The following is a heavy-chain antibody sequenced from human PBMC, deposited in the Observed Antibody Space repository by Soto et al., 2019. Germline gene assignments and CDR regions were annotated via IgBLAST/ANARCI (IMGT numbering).Heavy chain of an antibody. CDR3: ARDSAGAIVYYYGMDV. D-gene: IGHD1-26*01. CDR2: ISAYNGNT. CDR1: GYTFTSYG. Sequence: QVQLVQSGAEVKKPGASVKVSCKASGYTFTSYGISWVRQAPGQGLEWMGWISAYNGNTNYAQKLQGRVTMTTDTXTXSAYMELRSLRSDDTAVYYCARDSAGAIVYYYGMDVWGQGPTVTVSS. V-gene: IGHV1-18*01. J-gene: IGHJ6*02.